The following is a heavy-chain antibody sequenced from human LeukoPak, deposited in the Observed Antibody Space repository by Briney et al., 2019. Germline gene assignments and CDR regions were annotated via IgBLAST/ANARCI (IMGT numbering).Heavy chain of an antibody. J-gene: IGHJ1*01. D-gene: IGHD1-26*01. CDR3: AKRVVVGATSPYSDFQH. V-gene: IGHV3-23*01. CDR1: GFTFSSYG. Sequence: GGSLRLSCAASGFTFSSYGMHWVRQAPGKGLEWVSAISGIGGTTHYADSVKGRFTISRDNSKNTLFLQMDSLRGEDTAVYYCAKRVVVGATSPYSDFQHWGQGTLVTVSS. CDR2: ISGIGGTT.